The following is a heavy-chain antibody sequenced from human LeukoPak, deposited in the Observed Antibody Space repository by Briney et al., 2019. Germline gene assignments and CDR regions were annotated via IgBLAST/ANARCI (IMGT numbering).Heavy chain of an antibody. CDR3: AREIAAADDAFDI. D-gene: IGHD6-13*01. J-gene: IGHJ3*02. CDR1: GDSVSSNSAA. CDR2: TYYRSKWYN. Sequence: SQTLSLTCAISGDSVSSNSAALNWSRQSPSRGLEWLERTYYRSKWYNDYAVSVKSRITINPDTSKNQFSPQLNSVTPEDTAVYYCAREIAAADDAFDIWGQGTMVTVSS. V-gene: IGHV6-1*01.